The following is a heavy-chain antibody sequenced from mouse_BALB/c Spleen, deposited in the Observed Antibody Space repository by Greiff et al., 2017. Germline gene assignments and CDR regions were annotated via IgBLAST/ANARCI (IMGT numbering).Heavy chain of an antibody. CDR1: GFTFTDYY. CDR3: ARDEGLYFDY. J-gene: IGHJ2*01. CDR2: IRNKANGYTT. D-gene: IGHD2-13*01. Sequence: EVMLVESGGGLVQPGGSLRLSCATSGFTFTDYYMSWVRQPPGKALEWLGFIRNKANGYTTEYSASVKGRFTISRDNSQSILYLQMNTLRAEDSATYYCARDEGLYFDYWGQGTTLTVSS. V-gene: IGHV7-3*02.